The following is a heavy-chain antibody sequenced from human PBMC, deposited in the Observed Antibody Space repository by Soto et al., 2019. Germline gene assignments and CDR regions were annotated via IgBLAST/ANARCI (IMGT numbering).Heavy chain of an antibody. CDR1: GFTFSSYG. V-gene: IGHV3-30*18. Sequence: QVQLVESGGGVVQPGRSLRLSCAASGFTFSSYGMHWVRQAPGKGLEWVAVISYDGSNKYYADSVKGRFTISRDNSTNTLYLQMNSLRAEDTAVYYCAKSVRYYYYYYGMDVWGQGTTVTVSS. CDR2: ISYDGSNK. CDR3: AKSVRYYYYYYGMDV. J-gene: IGHJ6*02.